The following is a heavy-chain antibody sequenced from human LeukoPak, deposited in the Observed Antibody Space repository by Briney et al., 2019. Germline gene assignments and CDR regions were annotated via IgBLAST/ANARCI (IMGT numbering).Heavy chain of an antibody. V-gene: IGHV3-23*01. D-gene: IGHD3-10*01. CDR3: AKASSLLWFGESPADY. J-gene: IGHJ4*02. CDR2: ISGSGGST. CDR1: GFTFSIYA. Sequence: PGGSLRLSCVASGFTFSIYAMSWVRQAPGKGLEWVSAISGSGGSTYYADSVKGRFTISRDNSKNTLYLQMNSLRAEDTAVYYCAKASSLLWFGESPADYWGQGTLVTVSS.